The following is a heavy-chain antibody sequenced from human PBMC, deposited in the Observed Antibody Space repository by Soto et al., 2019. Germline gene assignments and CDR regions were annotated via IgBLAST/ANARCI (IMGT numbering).Heavy chain of an antibody. CDR2: ISSSSSTI. CDR3: ATDSSSTDY. V-gene: IGHV3-48*01. J-gene: IGHJ4*02. Sequence: GGSLRLSCAASGFTFSSYSMNWVRQAPGKGLEWVSYISSSSSTIYYADSVKGRFTISRDNAKNSLYLQMNSLRAEDTAVYYCATDSSSTDYWGQGTLVTVSS. D-gene: IGHD6-13*01. CDR1: GFTFSSYS.